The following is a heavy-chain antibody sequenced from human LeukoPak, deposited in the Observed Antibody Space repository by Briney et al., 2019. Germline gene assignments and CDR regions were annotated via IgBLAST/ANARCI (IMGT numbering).Heavy chain of an antibody. D-gene: IGHD4-17*01. V-gene: IGHV3-21*01. CDR3: VRGTVTSRTWYFDL. Sequence: GGSLRLSCAASGFTFSSYSMYWVRQAPGKGLEWVSSISSSSSYIYYADSVKGRFTISRDNGKNSLYLQMNSLRAEDTAVYYCVRGTVTSRTWYFDLWGRGTLVTVSS. CDR1: GFTFSSYS. J-gene: IGHJ2*01. CDR2: ISSSSSYI.